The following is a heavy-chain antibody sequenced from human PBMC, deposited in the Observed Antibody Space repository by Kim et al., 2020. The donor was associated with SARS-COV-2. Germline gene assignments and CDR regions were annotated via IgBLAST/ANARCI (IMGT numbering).Heavy chain of an antibody. D-gene: IGHD3-9*01. V-gene: IGHV3-64*02. CDR3: ARVVHNTDWYYFDY. J-gene: IGHJ4*02. CDR1: GFTFSTYA. CDR2: ISTNGGLT. Sequence: GGSLRLSCAASGFTFSTYAMQWVRQTPGKGLEYVSAISTNGGLTNYADSVKGRFIISRDNPKNTLYLQMGSLRPEDMAVYYCARVVHNTDWYYFDYWGQGTLGIVSS.